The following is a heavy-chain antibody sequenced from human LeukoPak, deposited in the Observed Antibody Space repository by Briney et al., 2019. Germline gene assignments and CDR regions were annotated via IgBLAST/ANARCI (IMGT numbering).Heavy chain of an antibody. D-gene: IGHD6-13*01. V-gene: IGHV3-7*03. J-gene: IGHJ3*02. Sequence: PGGSLRLSCAASGFTFSSYWMSWVRQAPGKGLEWVTNIKQDGSEKYYVDSVKGRFTISRDNAKNSLYLQMNSLRAEDTALYYCAKAIAAAGTGHAFDIWGQGTMVTVSS. CDR2: IKQDGSEK. CDR1: GFTFSSYW. CDR3: AKAIAAAGTGHAFDI.